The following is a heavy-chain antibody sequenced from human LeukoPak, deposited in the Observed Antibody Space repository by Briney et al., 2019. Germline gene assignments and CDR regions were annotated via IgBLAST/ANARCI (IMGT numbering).Heavy chain of an antibody. Sequence: ASVKVSCKASGYTFTSYGISWVRQAPGQGLEWMGGIIPIFGTANYAQKSQGRVTITADESTSTAYMELSSLRSEDTAVYYCARKNTHSKYWFDPWGQGTLVTVSS. CDR1: GYTFTSYG. CDR2: IIPIFGTA. CDR3: ARKNTHSKYWFDP. D-gene: IGHD2/OR15-2a*01. V-gene: IGHV1-69*13. J-gene: IGHJ5*02.